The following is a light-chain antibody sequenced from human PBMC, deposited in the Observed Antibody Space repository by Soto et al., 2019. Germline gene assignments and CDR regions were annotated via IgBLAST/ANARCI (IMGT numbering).Light chain of an antibody. J-gene: IGKJ5*01. Sequence: IQLTQSPSSLSASVGDRVTITCRASQGISSDLAGYQQKPGKAPKLLIYSASTLQNGDPSRFSGSGSGTDFTLTISGLQPEDFETYSCQQRNSYPVTFGQVTRLEIK. CDR1: QGISSD. V-gene: IGKV1-9*01. CDR2: SAS. CDR3: QQRNSYPVT.